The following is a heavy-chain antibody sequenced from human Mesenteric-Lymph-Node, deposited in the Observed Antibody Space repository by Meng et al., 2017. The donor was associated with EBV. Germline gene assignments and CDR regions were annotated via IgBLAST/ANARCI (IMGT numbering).Heavy chain of an antibody. J-gene: IGHJ4*02. CDR1: GGSVTSGSYY. D-gene: IGHD1-1*01. Sequence: QGRLQQSGPGLVKPSETLSLTCTVSGGSVTSGSYYWNWIRQPPGKRLEWIGYIHYSGSTNYNPSLKSQITISVDTSKNQLSLRVSHVTAADTAVYYRARGRRGVQYFDFWGQGALVTVSS. CDR3: ARGRRGVQYFDF. CDR2: IHYSGST. V-gene: IGHV4-61*01.